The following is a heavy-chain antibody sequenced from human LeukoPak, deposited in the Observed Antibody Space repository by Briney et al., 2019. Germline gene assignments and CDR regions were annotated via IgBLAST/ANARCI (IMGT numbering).Heavy chain of an antibody. V-gene: IGHV4-38-2*02. CDR2: IYHSGST. Sequence: PSETLSLTCTVSGYSISSGYYWGWIRQPPGKGLEWIGSIYHSGSTYYNPSLESRVTISVDTSKNQFSLKLSSVTAADTAVYYCARGGPTMIVAHWGQGTLVTVSS. CDR1: GYSISSGYY. D-gene: IGHD3-22*01. CDR3: ARGGPTMIVAH. J-gene: IGHJ4*02.